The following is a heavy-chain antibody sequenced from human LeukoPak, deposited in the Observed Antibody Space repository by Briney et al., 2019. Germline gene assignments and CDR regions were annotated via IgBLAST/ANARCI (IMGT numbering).Heavy chain of an antibody. CDR1: GGSFSGYY. Sequence: PSETLSLTCAVYGGSFSGYYWSWIRQPPGKGLEWIGEINDSGSTNYNPSLKSRVTISVDTSKNQFSLKLSSVTAADTAVYYCAGGPNFFLWSGSFPPSVYGMDVWGQGTTVTVSS. V-gene: IGHV4-34*01. J-gene: IGHJ6*02. CDR3: AGGPNFFLWSGSFPPSVYGMDV. D-gene: IGHD3-10*02. CDR2: INDSGST.